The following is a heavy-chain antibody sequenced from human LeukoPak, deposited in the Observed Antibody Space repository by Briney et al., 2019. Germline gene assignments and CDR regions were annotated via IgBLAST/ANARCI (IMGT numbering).Heavy chain of an antibody. CDR2: INPSGGST. CDR3: ARDLVAVAGTNY. V-gene: IGHV1-46*01. D-gene: IGHD6-19*01. Sequence: ASVKVSCKASGYTFTSYYMHWVRQAPGQGLEWMGIINPSGGSTSYAQKLQGRVTMTRDTSTSTVYMELSSLRSEDTAVYYCARDLVAVAGTNYWGQGTLVTVSS. CDR1: GYTFTSYY. J-gene: IGHJ4*02.